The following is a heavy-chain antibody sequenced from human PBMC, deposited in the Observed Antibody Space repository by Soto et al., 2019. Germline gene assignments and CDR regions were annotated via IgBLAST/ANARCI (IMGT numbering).Heavy chain of an antibody. Sequence: QVQLVQSGAEVKKPGASVKVSCKASGYTFTSYAMHWVRQAPGQRLEWMGWINAGNGNTKYSQKFQGRVTITRDTSASTAYMELSSLRSEDTAVYYCASDSGVHYYYYGMDVWGQGTTVTVSS. CDR1: GYTFTSYA. CDR2: INAGNGNT. D-gene: IGHD2-8*01. V-gene: IGHV1-3*01. CDR3: ASDSGVHYYYYGMDV. J-gene: IGHJ6*02.